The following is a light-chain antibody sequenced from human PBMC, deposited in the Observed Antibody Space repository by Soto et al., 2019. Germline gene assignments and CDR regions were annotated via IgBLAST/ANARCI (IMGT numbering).Light chain of an antibody. CDR1: QSLLNSNGNTY. J-gene: IGKJ4*01. V-gene: IGKV2-28*01. CDR3: MPALQTPFT. Sequence: DIVMTQSPLSLPVTIGEPASISCRSSQSLLNSNGNTYLDWYLQKPGQSPQLLICLGSNRASGVPDRFSGSGSGTDFTLKISRVVAEDVGVYYCMPALQTPFTCGGGTKVQI. CDR2: LGS.